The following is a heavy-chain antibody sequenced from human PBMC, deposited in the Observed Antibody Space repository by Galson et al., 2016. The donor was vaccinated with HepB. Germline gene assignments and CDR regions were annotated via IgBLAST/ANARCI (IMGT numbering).Heavy chain of an antibody. CDR1: GGTFTSYA. CDR3: ARVRDGYNHYYYYGMDV. D-gene: IGHD5-24*01. J-gene: IGHJ6*02. CDR2: IIPIFGTS. V-gene: IGHV1-69*13. Sequence: SMKVSCKASGGTFTSYAISWVRQAPGQVLEWMGGIIPIFGTSNYAQKFQGRVTITADESTSTAYMELSSLRSEDTAVYYCARVRDGYNHYYYYGMDVWGQGTTVTVSS.